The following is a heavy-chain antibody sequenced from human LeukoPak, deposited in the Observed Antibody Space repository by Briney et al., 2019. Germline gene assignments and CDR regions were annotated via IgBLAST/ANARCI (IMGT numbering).Heavy chain of an antibody. V-gene: IGHV1-2*02. CDR3: ASIRPLPMGSGTELDF. J-gene: IGHJ4*02. CDR1: GYTFTGYY. D-gene: IGHD3-16*01. Sequence: GASVKVSCKASGYTFTGYYMHWVRQAPGQGLEWMGWINPNSGGTNYAQKFQGRVTMTRDTSISTAYMELSSLRSEDTAVYYCASIRPLPMGSGTELDFWGQGTLVTVSS. CDR2: INPNSGGT.